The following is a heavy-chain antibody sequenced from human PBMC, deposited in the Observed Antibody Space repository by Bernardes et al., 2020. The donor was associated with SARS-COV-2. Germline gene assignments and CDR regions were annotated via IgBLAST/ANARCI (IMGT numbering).Heavy chain of an antibody. CDR3: ARLPQYTSGWPGYYFET. Sequence: SETLSLTCTVSAGPVTSSNYYWGWIRQPPGKGQEWVGNIYYSGNTNFNPSLKSRVAISVDTSRNQVSLKVTSVTAADTAVYYCARLPQYTSGWPGYYFETWGQGALVTVSS. CDR1: AGPVTSSNYY. V-gene: IGHV4-39*01. J-gene: IGHJ4*02. D-gene: IGHD6-19*01. CDR2: IYYSGNT.